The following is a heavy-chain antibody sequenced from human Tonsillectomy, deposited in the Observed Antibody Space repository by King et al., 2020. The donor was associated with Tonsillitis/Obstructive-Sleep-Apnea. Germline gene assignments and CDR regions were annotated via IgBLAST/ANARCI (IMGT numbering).Heavy chain of an antibody. CDR1: GGSFSGYY. CDR2: INHSGST. J-gene: IGHJ2*01. V-gene: IGHV4-34*01. Sequence: VQLPQWGAGLLKPSETLSLTCAVYGGSFSGYYWSWIRQPPGKGLEWIGEINHSGSTNYNPSLKSRVTISVDTSKNQFSLKLSSVTAADTAVYYCARARKTRTTVTKAWYFDLWGRGTLVTVSS. D-gene: IGHD4-17*01. CDR3: ARARKTRTTVTKAWYFDL.